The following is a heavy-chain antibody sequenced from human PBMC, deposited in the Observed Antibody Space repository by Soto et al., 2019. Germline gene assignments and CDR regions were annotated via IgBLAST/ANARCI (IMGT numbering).Heavy chain of an antibody. J-gene: IGHJ4*02. CDR3: GGGGVLMVYAMVY. V-gene: IGHV1-18*01. CDR2: ISAYNGNT. D-gene: IGHD2-8*01. CDR1: GYTFTSYG. Sequence: QVQLVQSGAEVKKPGASVKVSCKASGYTFTSYGISWVRQAPGQGLEWMGWISAYNGNTNYAQKLQGRVTMTTDTPPGPAYMELGGLGSEDTAVYFCGGGGVLMVYAMVYWGQGTLVTVSS.